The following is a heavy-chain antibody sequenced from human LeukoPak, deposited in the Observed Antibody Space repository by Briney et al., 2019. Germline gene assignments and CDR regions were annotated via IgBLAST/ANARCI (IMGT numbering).Heavy chain of an antibody. CDR3: AKALITGHTWHAFDI. J-gene: IGHJ3*02. CDR2: ISYDGSNK. D-gene: IGHD3-22*01. CDR1: GFTFSSYG. Sequence: GGSLRLSCAASGFTFSSYGMHRVRQAPGKGLEWVAVISYDGSNKYYADSVKGRFTISRDNSKNTLYPQMNSLRAEDTAVYYCAKALITGHTWHAFDIWGQGTMVTVSS. V-gene: IGHV3-30*18.